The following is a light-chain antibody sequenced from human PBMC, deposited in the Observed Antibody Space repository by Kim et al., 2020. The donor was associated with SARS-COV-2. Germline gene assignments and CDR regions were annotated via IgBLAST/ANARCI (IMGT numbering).Light chain of an antibody. CDR3: QQRRNWLT. J-gene: IGKJ4*01. V-gene: IGKV3-11*01. CDR1: QSVGSY. CDR2: DAS. Sequence: SLSTGERATLSCRASQSVGSYLAWYQQRPGQPPRLLIYDASNRATGIPARFSGSGSGTDFTLTISSLEPEDFAVYYCQQRRNWLTFGGGTKVDIK.